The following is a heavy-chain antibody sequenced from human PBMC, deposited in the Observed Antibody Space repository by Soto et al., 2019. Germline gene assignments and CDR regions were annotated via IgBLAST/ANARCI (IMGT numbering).Heavy chain of an antibody. CDR3: ARGRGYSGDDHYYYFDMDV. D-gene: IGHD5-12*01. J-gene: IGHJ6*02. V-gene: IGHV1-69*13. CDR1: GGTFNNYP. Sequence: SVKVSFKASGGTFNNYPITWVRQAPGEGLEWMGGSIPIFGTANYAQNFQGRVTISVDESTSTAYMELSSLRSEDTAVYYCARGRGYSGDDHYYYFDMDVWGQGTTVTVSS. CDR2: SIPIFGTA.